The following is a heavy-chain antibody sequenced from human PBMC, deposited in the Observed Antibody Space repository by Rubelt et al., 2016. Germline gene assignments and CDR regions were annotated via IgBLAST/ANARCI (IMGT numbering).Heavy chain of an antibody. Sequence: QLQLQESGPGLVKPSETLSLTCTVSGGSISSSSYYWGWIRQPPGKGLEWIGYIYYSGSTNCNPSLKSRVTISVDTSKNQFSLKLSSVTAADTAVYYCARATEYWYFDLWGRGTLVTVSS. CDR1: GGSISSSSYY. D-gene: IGHD4-17*01. CDR3: ARATEYWYFDL. V-gene: IGHV4-61*05. CDR2: IYYSGST. J-gene: IGHJ2*01.